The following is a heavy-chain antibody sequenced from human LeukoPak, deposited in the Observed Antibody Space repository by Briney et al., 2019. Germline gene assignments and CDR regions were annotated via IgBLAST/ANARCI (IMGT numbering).Heavy chain of an antibody. CDR2: INPSGGRT. J-gene: IGHJ6*02. V-gene: IGHV1-46*01. CDR1: GYIFINYY. Sequence: ASVKVSCKASGYIFINYYIYWVRQAPGQGLEWMGLINPSGGRTGYAQSFQGRVTMTRDMSTSTVYLELGSLRSEDTAVYYCASEGGFCGGGFYPGGMDGWGQGTTVTVSS. CDR3: ASEGGFCGGGFYPGGMDG. D-gene: IGHD2-15*01.